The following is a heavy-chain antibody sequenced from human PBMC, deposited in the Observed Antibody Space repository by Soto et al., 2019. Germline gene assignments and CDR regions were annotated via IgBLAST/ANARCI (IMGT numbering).Heavy chain of an antibody. Sequence: SETLSLTCTVSGGSISSYYWSWIRQPPGKGLEWIGYIYYSGSTNYNPSLKSRVTISVDTSKNQFSLKLSSVTAADTAVYYCARGYYSDPESTDYWGQGTLVTVSS. CDR2: IYYSGST. CDR3: ARGYYSDPESTDY. CDR1: GGSISSYY. D-gene: IGHD2-8*01. V-gene: IGHV4-59*01. J-gene: IGHJ4*02.